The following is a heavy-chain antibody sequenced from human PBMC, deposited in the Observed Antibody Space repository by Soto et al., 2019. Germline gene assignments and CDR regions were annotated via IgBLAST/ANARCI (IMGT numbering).Heavy chain of an antibody. V-gene: IGHV3-21*01. J-gene: IGHJ6*02. CDR3: ARDRVIVGATTPPYGMDV. CDR1: GFTFSSYS. Sequence: PGGSLRLSCAASGFTFSSYSMNWVRQAPGKGLEWVSSISSSSSYIYYADSVKGRFTISRDNAKNSLYLQMNSLRAEDTAVYYCARDRVIVGATTPPYGMDVWGPGTTVTLSS. D-gene: IGHD1-26*01. CDR2: ISSSSSYI.